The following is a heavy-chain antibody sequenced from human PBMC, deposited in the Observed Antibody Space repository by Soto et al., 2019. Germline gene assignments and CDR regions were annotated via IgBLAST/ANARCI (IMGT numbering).Heavy chain of an antibody. D-gene: IGHD2-15*01. J-gene: IGHJ4*02. CDR3: AKDVVAATTTSSDY. CDR1: GFTFSSYA. Sequence: EVQLLESGGGLVQPGGSLRLSCAASGFTFSSYAMSWVRQAPGKGLEWVSAISGSGGSTYYAESVKGRFTISRDNSKNTLYLQMNSLRAEDTAVYYCAKDVVAATTTSSDYWCQGTLVTVSS. V-gene: IGHV3-23*01. CDR2: ISGSGGST.